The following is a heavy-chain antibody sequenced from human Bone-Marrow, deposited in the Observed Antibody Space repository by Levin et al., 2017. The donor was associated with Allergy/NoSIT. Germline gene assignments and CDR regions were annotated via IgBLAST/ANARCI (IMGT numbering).Heavy chain of an antibody. CDR2: IYYSGST. V-gene: IGHV4-39*01. D-gene: IGHD6-13*01. Sequence: GSLRLSCTVSGGSISGSSYYWGWIRQPPGKGLEWIGSIYYSGSTYYNASLKSRVTISVDTSRNQFSLKLSSVTAADTAIYYCARHSRVFFDTWGQGTLVTVSS. CDR1: GGSISGSSYY. CDR3: ARHSRVFFDT. J-gene: IGHJ4*02.